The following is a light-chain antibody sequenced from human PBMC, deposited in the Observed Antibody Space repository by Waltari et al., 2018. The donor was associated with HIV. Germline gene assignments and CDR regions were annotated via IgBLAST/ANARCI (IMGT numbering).Light chain of an antibody. J-gene: IGLJ2*01. Sequence: QAGLTQPASASQGLGPTATLTCTGNNYHVGNEGTVWVQQFQGHPPKLPSYRSDKRPSGIPERFFASRSGNIASLNISGLQPEDEAVYYCSAWDSSLNVWIIGEGTRLTVL. V-gene: IGLV10-54*01. CDR2: RSD. CDR3: SAWDSSLNVWI. CDR1: NYHVGNEG.